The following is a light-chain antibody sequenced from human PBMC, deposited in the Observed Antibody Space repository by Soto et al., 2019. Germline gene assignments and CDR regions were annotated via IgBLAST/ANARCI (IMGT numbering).Light chain of an antibody. CDR2: EVS. J-gene: IGLJ3*02. V-gene: IGLV2-14*01. CDR3: ISYTSSNTWV. Sequence: QSALTQPASVSASPGQSITISCTGSSSDVCAYNYVSWYQHHPGRAPKFMIHEVSNLPSVVSTRFSGSKSGNTASLTISGLQAEDEADYYCISYTSSNTWVFGGGTKVTVL. CDR1: SSDVCAYNY.